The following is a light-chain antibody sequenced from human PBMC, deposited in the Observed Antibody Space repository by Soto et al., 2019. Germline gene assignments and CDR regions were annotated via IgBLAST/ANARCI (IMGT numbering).Light chain of an antibody. Sequence: QSALTQPLSASGSPGQSVTISCTGTNGDVGNYNYVSWYQQHPGKAPKLIIYEVTERPSGVPNRFSGSKSDNTAYLTVSGLQADDEADYYCSSYAGNNPRYVFGTGTKVTVL. J-gene: IGLJ1*01. CDR1: NGDVGNYNY. CDR2: EVT. CDR3: SSYAGNNPRYV. V-gene: IGLV2-8*01.